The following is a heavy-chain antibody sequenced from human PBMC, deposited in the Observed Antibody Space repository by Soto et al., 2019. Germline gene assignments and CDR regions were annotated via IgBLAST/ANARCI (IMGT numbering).Heavy chain of an antibody. CDR3: ARGVLSATTAEAFDY. V-gene: IGHV4-39*01. D-gene: IGHD1-7*01. J-gene: IGHJ4*02. CDR1: GGSISSSDYY. CDR2: MNYSGRT. Sequence: QLQMQESGPGLVKPSETLSLTCAVSGGSISSSDYYWGWIRQPPGKGLECIGSMNYSGRTYYNPSLKSRVTISVDTSKEQFSLNLSSVIAADTAVYYCARGVLSATTAEAFDYWGQGTLVTVSS.